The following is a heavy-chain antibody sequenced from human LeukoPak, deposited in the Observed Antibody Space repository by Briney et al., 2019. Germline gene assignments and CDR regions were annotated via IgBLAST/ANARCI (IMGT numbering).Heavy chain of an antibody. CDR2: MNPNSGNT. D-gene: IGHD3-10*01. J-gene: IGHJ6*03. V-gene: IGHV1-8*01. CDR1: GYTFTSYD. Sequence: ASVKVSCKASGYTFTSYDINWVRQATGQGLEWMGWMNPNSGNTGYAQKFQGRVTMTRNTSISTAYMELSSLRSEDTAVYYCARGPGFGESDYYYYMDVWGKGTTVTISS. CDR3: ARGPGFGESDYYYYMDV.